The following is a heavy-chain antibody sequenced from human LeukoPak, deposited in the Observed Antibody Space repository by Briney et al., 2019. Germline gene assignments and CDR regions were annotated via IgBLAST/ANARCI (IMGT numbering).Heavy chain of an antibody. V-gene: IGHV3-66*01. CDR2: IYSGGST. CDR3: ARSYSNHLFGMDV. D-gene: IGHD4-11*01. CDR1: GFIVGSYY. Sequence: GGSLRLSCAASGFIVGSYYMTWVRQAPGKGLEWVSVIYSGGSTYYADSVKGRVAISRDNSKNTVFLQMNSVRAEDTAVYYCARSYSNHLFGMDVWGQGTTVTVSS. J-gene: IGHJ6*02.